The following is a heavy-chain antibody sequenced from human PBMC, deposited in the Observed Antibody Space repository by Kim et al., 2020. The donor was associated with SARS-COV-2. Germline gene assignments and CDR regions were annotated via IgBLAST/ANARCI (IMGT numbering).Heavy chain of an antibody. CDR3: AHDADSYYTFHF. CDR1: GLSFVDAW. Sequence: GGSLRLSCTASGLSFVDAWMTWVRQAPGKGLEWVARIKGGGGTTDYAAPVKGRFTISRDDSKNTQYLQMNSLKVEDTGTYYCAHDADSYYTFHFWGQGT. D-gene: IGHD2-21*01. V-gene: IGHV3-15*01. J-gene: IGHJ4*02. CDR2: IKGGGGTT.